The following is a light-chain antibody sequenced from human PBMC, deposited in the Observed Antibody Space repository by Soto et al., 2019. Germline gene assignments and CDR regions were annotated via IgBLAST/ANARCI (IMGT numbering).Light chain of an antibody. CDR1: QDISNY. CDR2: DAS. Sequence: DIQMTQSPSSLSASVGDRDTITCQASQDISNYLNWYQQKPGKAPKLLIYDASTLETGVPSRFSGSGSGTDFTFTISSLQPEDIAAYYCQQYENLPLTFGGGTKVEIK. J-gene: IGKJ4*01. CDR3: QQYENLPLT. V-gene: IGKV1-33*01.